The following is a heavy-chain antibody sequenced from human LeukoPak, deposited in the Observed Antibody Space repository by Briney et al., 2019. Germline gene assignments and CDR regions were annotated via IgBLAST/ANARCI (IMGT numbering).Heavy chain of an antibody. CDR2: ISYDGSNK. V-gene: IGHV3-30-3*01. Sequence: GGSLRLSCAASGFTFSSYAMHWVRQAPGKGLEWVAVISYDGSNKYYADSVKGRFTISRDNSKNTLYLQMNSLRAEDTAVYYCARDLAYDSSGYCLDYWGQGTLVTVSS. CDR1: GFTFSSYA. J-gene: IGHJ4*02. D-gene: IGHD3-22*01. CDR3: ARDLAYDSSGYCLDY.